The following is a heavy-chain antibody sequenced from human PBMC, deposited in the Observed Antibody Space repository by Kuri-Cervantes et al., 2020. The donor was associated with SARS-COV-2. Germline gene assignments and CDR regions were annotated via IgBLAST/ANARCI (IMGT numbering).Heavy chain of an antibody. V-gene: IGHV3-74*01. Sequence: GESLKISCAAPGFTFSSYWMHWVRQAPGKGLVWVSRINSDGSSTSYADSVKGRFTISRDNAKNTLYLQMNSLRAEDTAVYHCARGYCSSTSCFEWGQGTLVTVSS. CDR1: GFTFSSYW. CDR3: ARGYCSSTSCFE. J-gene: IGHJ4*02. D-gene: IGHD2-2*01. CDR2: INSDGSST.